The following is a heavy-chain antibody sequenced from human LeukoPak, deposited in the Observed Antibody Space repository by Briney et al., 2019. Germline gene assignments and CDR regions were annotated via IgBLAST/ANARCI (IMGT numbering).Heavy chain of an antibody. CDR3: AKEGVPVTILGYFDY. J-gene: IGHJ4*02. D-gene: IGHD4-17*01. CDR2: ISGSGGST. CDR1: GFTFSSYA. Sequence: GGSLRLSCAASGFTFSSYAMSWVRQAPGEGLEWVSAISGSGGSTYYTDSVKGRFTISRDNSKNTLYLQMNSLRAEDTAVYYCAKEGVPVTILGYFDYWGQGTLVTVSS. V-gene: IGHV3-23*01.